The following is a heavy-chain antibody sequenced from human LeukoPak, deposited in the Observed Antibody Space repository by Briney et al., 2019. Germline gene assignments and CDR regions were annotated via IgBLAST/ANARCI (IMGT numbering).Heavy chain of an antibody. D-gene: IGHD5-18*01. CDR1: GFTFSSYG. CDR3: AKDWGSVDTAMVSRGYSDY. CDR2: ISYDGSNK. Sequence: GGSLRLSCAASGFTFSSYGMHWVRQAPGKGLEWVAVISYDGSNKYYADSVKGRFTISRDNSKDTLYLQMNSLRAEDTAVYYCAKDWGSVDTAMVSRGYSDYWGQGTLVTVSS. J-gene: IGHJ4*02. V-gene: IGHV3-30*18.